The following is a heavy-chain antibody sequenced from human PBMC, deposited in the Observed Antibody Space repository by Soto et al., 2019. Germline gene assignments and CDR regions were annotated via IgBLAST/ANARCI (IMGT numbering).Heavy chain of an antibody. CDR1: GFTFSNAW. CDR3: TTDSYSTMIIVRFDY. V-gene: IGHV3-15*07. CDR2: IKSKTDGGTT. Sequence: EVQLVESGGGLVKPGGSLRLSCAASGFTFSNAWINWVRQAPGKGLEWVGRIKSKTDGGTTDYAAPVKGRFAISRDDSKNILYLQMNSLKIEDTAVYYCTTDSYSTMIIVRFDYWAMEPWSPSPQ. D-gene: IGHD3-22*01. J-gene: IGHJ4*01.